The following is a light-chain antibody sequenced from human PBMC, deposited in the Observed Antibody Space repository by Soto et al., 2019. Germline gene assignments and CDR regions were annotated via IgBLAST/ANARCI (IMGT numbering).Light chain of an antibody. CDR1: QSISSW. V-gene: IGKV1-5*01. Sequence: DIQMTQSPSTLSASIGDRVTITCRASQSISSWLAWYQQKPGKAPKLLIFDASSLESGVPSRFSGSGSGTEFTLTISSLEAEDVAVYYCQQYYSTCGTFGQGTKVDIK. CDR2: DAS. CDR3: QQYYSTCGT. J-gene: IGKJ1*01.